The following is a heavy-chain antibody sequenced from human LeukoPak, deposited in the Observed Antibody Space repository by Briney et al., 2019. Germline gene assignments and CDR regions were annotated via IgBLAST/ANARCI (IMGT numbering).Heavy chain of an antibody. V-gene: IGHV3-21*01. CDR3: ARDLLGIAARQFDY. J-gene: IGHJ4*02. CDR1: GFTFSSYS. D-gene: IGHD6-6*01. CDR2: ISSSSSYI. Sequence: GGSLRLSCAASGFTFSSYSMNWVRQAPGKGLEWVSSISSSSSYIYYADPVKGRFTISRDNAKNSLYLQMNSLRAEDTAVYYCARDLLGIAARQFDYWGQGTLVTVSS.